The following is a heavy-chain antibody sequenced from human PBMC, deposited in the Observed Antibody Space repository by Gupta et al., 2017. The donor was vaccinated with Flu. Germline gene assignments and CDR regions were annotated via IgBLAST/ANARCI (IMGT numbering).Heavy chain of an antibody. CDR1: GFSFGSYA. CDR3: AKYHYDTLTAHPNPSYMDV. CDR2: ISGSGDTA. D-gene: IGHD3-9*01. Sequence: EVQLLESGGGLAQPGGSLRVSCAASGFSFGSYAMTWVRQAPGKGLEWVSHISGSGDTAYYADSVKGRFTISRDNSKNTLHLQMNSLRNADTAAYYCAKYHYDTLTAHPNPSYMDVWGKGTTVTVSS. V-gene: IGHV3-23*01. J-gene: IGHJ6*03.